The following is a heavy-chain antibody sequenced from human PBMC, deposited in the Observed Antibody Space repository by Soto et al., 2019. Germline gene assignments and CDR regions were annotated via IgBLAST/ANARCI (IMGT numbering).Heavy chain of an antibody. D-gene: IGHD3-10*01. CDR2: ISAYNGNT. V-gene: IGHV1-18*01. CDR3: AREFYYCSGSYPIFDS. Sequence: ASVKVSCKASGYTFTSYGISWVRQAPGQGLEWMGWISAYNGNTNYAQKLQGRVTMTTDTSTSTAYMELRSLRSDDTAVYYCAREFYYCSGSYPIFDSWGQGPLVTVSS. CDR1: GYTFTSYG. J-gene: IGHJ4*02.